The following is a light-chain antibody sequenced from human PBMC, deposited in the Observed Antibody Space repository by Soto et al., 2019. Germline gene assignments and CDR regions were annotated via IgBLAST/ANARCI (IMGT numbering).Light chain of an antibody. Sequence: EGVLTQSAASRTLSQGERATLSCRASQSVSNYLAWYQQKPGQAPRLLIYDASNRATGIPARVSGSGSGTDFTLTISYLEPEDFAVYYCQQYGSSPLTFGGGTKVDIK. J-gene: IGKJ4*01. V-gene: IGKV3-11*01. CDR2: DAS. CDR1: QSVSNY. CDR3: QQYGSSPLT.